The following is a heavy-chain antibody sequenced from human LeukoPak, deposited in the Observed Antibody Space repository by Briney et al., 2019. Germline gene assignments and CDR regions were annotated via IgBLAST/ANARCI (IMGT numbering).Heavy chain of an antibody. V-gene: IGHV4-34*01. CDR2: INHSGST. Sequence: SETLSLTCAVYGGSFSGYCWSWIRQPPGKGLEWIGEINHSGSTNYNPSLKSRVTISVDTSKNQFSLKLSSVTAADTAVYYCARGQITRFRSGGYFHYWGQGTLVTVSS. CDR1: GGSFSGYC. J-gene: IGHJ4*02. D-gene: IGHD1-26*01. CDR3: ARGQITRFRSGGYFHY.